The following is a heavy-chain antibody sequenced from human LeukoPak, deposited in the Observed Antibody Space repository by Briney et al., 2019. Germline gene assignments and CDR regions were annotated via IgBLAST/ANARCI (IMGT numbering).Heavy chain of an antibody. J-gene: IGHJ6*03. CDR2: ISAYNGNT. CDR3: AGVQEQAYYYYMDV. D-gene: IGHD1/OR15-1a*01. CDR1: GYTFTSYG. V-gene: IGHV1-18*01. Sequence: ASVKVSCKASGYTFTSYGISWVRQAPGQGLEWMGWISAYNGNTNYAQKLQGRVTMTTDTSTSTAYMELRSLRSDDTAVYYCAGVQEQAYYYYMDVWGKGTTVTISS.